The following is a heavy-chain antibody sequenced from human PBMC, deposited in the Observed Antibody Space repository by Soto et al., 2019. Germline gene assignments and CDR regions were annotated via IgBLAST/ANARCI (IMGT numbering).Heavy chain of an antibody. Sequence: GGSLRLSCAASGFTFSSYSMNWVRQAPGKGLERVSSISSSSSYIYYADSVKGRFTISRDNAKNSLYLQMNSLRAEDTAVYYCARALRPPDCSGVRCYSYAYDIRGQGTIVTVSS. J-gene: IGHJ3*02. D-gene: IGHD2-15*01. CDR3: ARALRPPDCSGVRCYSYAYDI. V-gene: IGHV3-21*01. CDR2: ISSSSSYI. CDR1: GFTFSSYS.